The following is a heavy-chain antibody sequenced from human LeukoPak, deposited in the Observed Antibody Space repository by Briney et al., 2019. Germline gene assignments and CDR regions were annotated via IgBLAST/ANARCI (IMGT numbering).Heavy chain of an antibody. CDR2: IIPILATE. Sequence: ASVKVSCKASGGTFSSYAFSWVRQAPGQGLEWMGRIIPILATEFYARKVQDRLTITADPSTSTAYMELSSLRSDDTAVYYCARDRRAAGGFFSPEYWGQGTQVTVSS. CDR1: GGTFSSYA. V-gene: IGHV1-69*11. D-gene: IGHD6-13*01. J-gene: IGHJ4*02. CDR3: ARDRRAAGGFFSPEY.